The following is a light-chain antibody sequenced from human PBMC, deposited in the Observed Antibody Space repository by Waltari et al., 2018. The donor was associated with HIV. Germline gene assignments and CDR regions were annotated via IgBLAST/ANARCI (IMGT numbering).Light chain of an antibody. Sequence: QSALTQPASVSGSPGQSLTISCTGANRNIGFFHLLSWYRQYPGKAPQLIIYGVTSRPSGISSRFSGSKSGNTASLTISGLQVDDEADYYCSSYASDDTVVFGGGTKLTVL. CDR2: GVT. CDR3: SSYASDDTVV. V-gene: IGLV2-14*01. J-gene: IGLJ2*01. CDR1: NRNIGFFHL.